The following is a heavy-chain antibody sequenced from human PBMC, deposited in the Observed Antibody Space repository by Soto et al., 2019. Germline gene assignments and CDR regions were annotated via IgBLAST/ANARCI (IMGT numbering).Heavy chain of an antibody. CDR2: ISGSGGST. V-gene: IGHV3-23*01. CDR1: GFTFSSYA. D-gene: IGHD6-13*01. J-gene: IGHJ4*02. CDR3: GKLGKASSWYRGGGAFDY. Sequence: GGSLRLSCAASGFTFSSYAMSWVRQAPGKGLEWVSAISGSGGSTYYAESVKGRFTISRDNSKNTLYLQMNSLRAEDTAVYYCGKLGKASSWYRGGGAFDYWGEGTLVTVSS.